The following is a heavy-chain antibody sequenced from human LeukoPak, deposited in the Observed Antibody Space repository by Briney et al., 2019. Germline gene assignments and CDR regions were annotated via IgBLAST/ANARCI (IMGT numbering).Heavy chain of an antibody. CDR2: INHSGST. Sequence: PSETLSLTCAVYGGSFSGYYWSWIRQPPGKGLEWIGEINHSGSTNYNPSLKSRVTISVDTSKNQFSLKLSSVTAADTAVYYCARHTRSMITFGGVIVPHGAFDIWGQGTMVTVSS. D-gene: IGHD3-16*02. V-gene: IGHV4-34*01. CDR3: ARHTRSMITFGGVIVPHGAFDI. CDR1: GGSFSGYY. J-gene: IGHJ3*02.